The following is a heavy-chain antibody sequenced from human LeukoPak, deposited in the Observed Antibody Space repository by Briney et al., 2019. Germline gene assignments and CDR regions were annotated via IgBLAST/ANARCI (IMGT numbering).Heavy chain of an antibody. CDR1: GGSISSYY. J-gene: IGHJ4*02. V-gene: IGHV4-59*08. CDR3: ARAVSGRFDY. Sequence: SETLSLTCTVSGGSISSYYWRWIRQPPGKGLEWTGYIYYSGSTNYNPSLNSRVTISVDTSKNQFSLRLSSVTAADTAIYYCARAVSGRFDYWGQGTLVTVSS. CDR2: IYYSGST. D-gene: IGHD6-19*01.